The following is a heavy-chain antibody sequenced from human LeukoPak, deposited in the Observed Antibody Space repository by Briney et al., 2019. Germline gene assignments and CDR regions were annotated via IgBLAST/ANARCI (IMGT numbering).Heavy chain of an antibody. D-gene: IGHD2-2*01. CDR3: ARADSVPAGDYHYWYMDV. Sequence: GTSVKVSCKASGFTLTYYIHWVRQDPSPGLQWMGWIKPNSGDTDYAQKFQGRVTMTRDTSISTVYMELSSLRSDDTAVYYCARADSVPAGDYHYWYMDVWGKGTTVTVSS. CDR2: IKPNSGDT. V-gene: IGHV1-2*02. CDR1: GFTLTYY. J-gene: IGHJ6*03.